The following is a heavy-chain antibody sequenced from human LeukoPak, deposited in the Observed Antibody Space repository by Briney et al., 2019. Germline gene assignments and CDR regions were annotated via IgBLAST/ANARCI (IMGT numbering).Heavy chain of an antibody. CDR2: IYYSGRT. CDR3: ARVTGYMTEDYFDY. J-gene: IGHJ4*02. D-gene: IGHD6-13*01. V-gene: IGHV4-39*07. CDR1: GDSIGRINYY. Sequence: PSETLSLTCTISGDSIGRINYYWGWIRQSPGKGLEWIASIYYSGRTYYSASLKTRVSISVDTSKNQFSLRLSSVTAADTAVYYCARVTGYMTEDYFDYWGQGTLITVSS.